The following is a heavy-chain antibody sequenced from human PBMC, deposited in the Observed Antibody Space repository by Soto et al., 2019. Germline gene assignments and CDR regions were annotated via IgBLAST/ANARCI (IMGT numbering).Heavy chain of an antibody. Sequence: PSETLSLTCTVSGGSISSGGYYWSWIRQHPGKGLEWIGYIYYSGSTYYNPSLKSRVTISVDTSKNQFSLKLSSVTSDDTAVYYCAREHAGFGDYWGPGTLVTVSS. V-gene: IGHV4-31*03. CDR1: GGSISSGGYY. CDR2: IYYSGST. J-gene: IGHJ4*02. CDR3: AREHAGFGDY. D-gene: IGHD3-16*01.